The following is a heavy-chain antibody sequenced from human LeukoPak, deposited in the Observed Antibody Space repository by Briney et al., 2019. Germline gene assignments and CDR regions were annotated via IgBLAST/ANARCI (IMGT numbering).Heavy chain of an antibody. CDR2: IDHSGST. CDR1: GGSFSGYY. V-gene: IGHV4-34*01. J-gene: IGHJ5*02. D-gene: IGHD3-10*01. Sequence: SETLSLTCAVYGGSFSGYYWSWIRQPPGKGLEWIGEIDHSGSTNYNPSLKSRVTISVDTSKNQFSLKLSSVTAADTAVYYCARLLTDMVRGVIITGWFDPWGQGTLVTVSS. CDR3: ARLLTDMVRGVIITGWFDP.